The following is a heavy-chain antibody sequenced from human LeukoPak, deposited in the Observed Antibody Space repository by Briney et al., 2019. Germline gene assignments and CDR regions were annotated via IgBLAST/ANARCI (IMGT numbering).Heavy chain of an antibody. V-gene: IGHV1-69*05. CDR1: GGTFSSYA. CDR3: ARDGVPAAIAEYFQH. D-gene: IGHD2-2*01. J-gene: IGHJ1*01. Sequence: ASVKVSCKASGGTFSSYAISWVRQAPGQGLEWMGGIIPIFGTANYAQKFQGRVTITTDESTSTAYMELSSLRSEDTAVYYCARDGVPAAIAEYFQHWGQGTLVTVSS. CDR2: IIPIFGTA.